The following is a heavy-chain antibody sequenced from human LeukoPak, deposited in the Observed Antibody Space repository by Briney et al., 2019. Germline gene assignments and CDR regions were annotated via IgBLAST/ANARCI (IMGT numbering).Heavy chain of an antibody. Sequence: GGSLRLSCAASGFTFSSYAMHWVRQAPGKGLEWVALISYDGSNKYYADSVKGRFTTSRDNSKNTLYLQMNSLRTEDTAVYYCARGDKQLVFNRNKGGFDPWGQGTLVTVSS. D-gene: IGHD6-13*01. J-gene: IGHJ5*02. CDR1: GFTFSSYA. CDR2: ISYDGSNK. CDR3: ARGDKQLVFNRNKGGFDP. V-gene: IGHV3-30*04.